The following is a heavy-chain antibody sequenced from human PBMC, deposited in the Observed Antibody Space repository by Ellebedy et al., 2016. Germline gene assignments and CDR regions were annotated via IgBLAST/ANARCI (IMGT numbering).Heavy chain of an antibody. CDR1: GFTFRNFA. Sequence: GESLKISXTASGFTFRNFAMTWVRQAPGRGLEWASTISGSGDNIHYADSAKGRFTISRDNSKNILYLHMNSLRVEDTAVYYCVKDCSSFSCQRVWGKGTTVTVSS. CDR2: ISGSGDNI. CDR3: VKDCSSFSCQRV. V-gene: IGHV3-23*01. D-gene: IGHD2-2*01. J-gene: IGHJ6*04.